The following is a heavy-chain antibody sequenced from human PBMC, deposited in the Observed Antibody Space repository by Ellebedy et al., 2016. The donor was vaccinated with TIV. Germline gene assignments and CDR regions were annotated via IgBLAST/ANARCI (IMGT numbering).Heavy chain of an antibody. Sequence: MPSETLSLTCTVAGGSINSYFWSRIRQPPGKGLEWIGYSHYSGSSDYNPSLKSRVTISVDTSKNQFSLKLSSVTAADTAVYYCARADGGSYYYVDYWGQGTLVTVSS. J-gene: IGHJ4*02. V-gene: IGHV4-59*01. CDR2: SHYSGSS. CDR3: ARADGGSYYYVDY. CDR1: GGSINSYF. D-gene: IGHD2-15*01.